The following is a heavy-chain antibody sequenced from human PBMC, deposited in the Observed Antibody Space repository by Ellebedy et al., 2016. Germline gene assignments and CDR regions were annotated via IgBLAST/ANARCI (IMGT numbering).Heavy chain of an antibody. Sequence: GESLKISXAASGFTFSSYGMHWVRQAPGKGLEWVSAISGSGGSTYYADSVKGRFTISRDNAKNTLYLQMNSLRAEDTAVYYCAALGPYYSGYMDVWGKGITVNVAS. J-gene: IGHJ6*03. CDR3: AALGPYYSGYMDV. CDR1: GFTFSSYG. CDR2: ISGSGGST. D-gene: IGHD3-22*01. V-gene: IGHV3-23*01.